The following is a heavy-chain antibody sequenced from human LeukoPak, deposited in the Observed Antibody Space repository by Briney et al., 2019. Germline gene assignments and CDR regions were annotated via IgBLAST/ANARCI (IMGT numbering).Heavy chain of an antibody. CDR1: GYSFTSYW. Sequence: GESLKISCKGSGYSFTSYWIGWVRQMPGKGLEWMGIIYPGDSDTRYSPSFQGQVTISADKSISTAYLQWSSLKASDTAMYYCARCPGNGGTSCYTGFDYWGQGTLATVSS. D-gene: IGHD2-2*02. J-gene: IGHJ4*02. CDR3: ARCPGNGGTSCYTGFDY. CDR2: IYPGDSDT. V-gene: IGHV5-51*01.